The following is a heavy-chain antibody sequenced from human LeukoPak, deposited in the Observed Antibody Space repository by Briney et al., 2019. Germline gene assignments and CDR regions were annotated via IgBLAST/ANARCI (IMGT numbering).Heavy chain of an antibody. CDR2: IYHSGST. CDR3: AHEFYSGSYYRGLDY. J-gene: IGHJ4*02. CDR1: GGSISSGGYS. V-gene: IGHV4-30-2*01. D-gene: IGHD1-26*01. Sequence: SQTLSLTCAVSGGSISSGGYSWSWIRQPPGKGLEWIGYIYHSGSTYYNPSLKSRVTISVDRSKNQFSLKLSSVTAADTAVYYCAHEFYSGSYYRGLDYWGQGTLVTVSS.